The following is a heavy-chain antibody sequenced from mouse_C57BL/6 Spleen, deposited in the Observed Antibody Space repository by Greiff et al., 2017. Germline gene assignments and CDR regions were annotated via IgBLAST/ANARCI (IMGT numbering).Heavy chain of an antibody. D-gene: IGHD2-3*01. Sequence: EVQLQESEGGLVQPGSSMKLSCTASGFTFSDYYMAWVRQVPEKGLEWVANLNSDGSSTYYLDSLKSRFIISIYNAKNILYLQMSSLKSEDTATYYCARGDGSYYFDYWGQGTTLTVSS. CDR1: GFTFSDYY. V-gene: IGHV5-16*01. CDR3: ARGDGSYYFDY. J-gene: IGHJ2*01. CDR2: LNSDGSST.